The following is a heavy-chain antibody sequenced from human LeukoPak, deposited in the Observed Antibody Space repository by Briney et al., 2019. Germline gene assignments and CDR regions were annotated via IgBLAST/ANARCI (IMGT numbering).Heavy chain of an antibody. V-gene: IGHV3-74*01. CDR2: IKSDGSSI. J-gene: IGHJ4*02. Sequence: PGGSLRLSCAASGFTFSSYWMHWVRQAPGKGLVWVSRIKSDGSSISYADSVKGRFTISRDNAKNSLYLQMNSLRAEDTAVYYCARDAYSSWQRGVFDYWGQGTLVTVSS. CDR3: ARDAYSSWQRGVFDY. CDR1: GFTFSSYW. D-gene: IGHD6-13*01.